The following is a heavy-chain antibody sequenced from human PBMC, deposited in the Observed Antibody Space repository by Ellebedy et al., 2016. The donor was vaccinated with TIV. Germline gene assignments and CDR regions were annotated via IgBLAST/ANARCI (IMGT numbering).Heavy chain of an antibody. V-gene: IGHV4-34*01. CDR2: VNPSETT. J-gene: IGHJ4*02. Sequence: ESLKISCAASGFTFDTYWMAWVRQPPGKGLEWIGEVNPSETTNDNPSLKSRVTISVDTPKTQFYMRLTSVTAADTAVYYCARARGQYRYGSGSYFTNWGQGEMVTVSS. CDR3: ARARGQYRYGSGSYFTN. D-gene: IGHD3-10*01. CDR1: GFTFDTYW.